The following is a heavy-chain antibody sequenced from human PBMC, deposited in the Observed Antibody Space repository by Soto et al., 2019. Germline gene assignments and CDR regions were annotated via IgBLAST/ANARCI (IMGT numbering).Heavy chain of an antibody. CDR1: VFTFSSYA. V-gene: IGHV3-30-3*01. CDR3: AIAEIPELYYFEY. Sequence: PVGSLRLSCASSVFTFSSYAMHCVRHSLGKGLEWVAVIPYDGSNKYYADSVKGRFTISRGNSKNTLYLQMNSLRAEDTAVYYCAIAEIPELYYFEYWGQGTLVTVSS. D-gene: IGHD1-26*01. CDR2: IPYDGSNK. J-gene: IGHJ4*02.